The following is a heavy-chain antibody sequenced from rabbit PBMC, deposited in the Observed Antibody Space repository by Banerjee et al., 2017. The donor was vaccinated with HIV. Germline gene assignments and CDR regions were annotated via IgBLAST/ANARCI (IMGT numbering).Heavy chain of an antibody. CDR2: IYTGNGNT. V-gene: IGHV1S45*01. CDR3: ARDRDTGSVYYFDL. Sequence: QEQLEESGGDLVKPEGSLTLTCTASGFTLSSYWMCWVRQAPGKGLEWIACIYTGNGNTFYASWAKGRFTISKTSSTTVTLQMTSLTAADTATYFCARDRDTGSVYYFDLWGPGTLVTVS. D-gene: IGHD8-1*01. J-gene: IGHJ4*01. CDR1: GFTLSSYW.